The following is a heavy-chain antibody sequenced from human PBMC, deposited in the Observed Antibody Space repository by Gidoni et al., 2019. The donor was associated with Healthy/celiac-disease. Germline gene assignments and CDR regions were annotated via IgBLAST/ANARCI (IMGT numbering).Heavy chain of an antibody. Sequence: EVQLLESGGGLVQPGGSLRLSRAASGFTLSSYALSWASKAPGKGLGGVSAISGSGGSTYYADSVKGRFTISRDNSKNTLYLQMNSLRAEDTAVYYCAKDPAIAVAGYYFDYWGQGTLVTVSS. CDR3: AKDPAIAVAGYYFDY. V-gene: IGHV3-23*01. D-gene: IGHD6-19*01. CDR2: ISGSGGST. CDR1: GFTLSSYA. J-gene: IGHJ4*02.